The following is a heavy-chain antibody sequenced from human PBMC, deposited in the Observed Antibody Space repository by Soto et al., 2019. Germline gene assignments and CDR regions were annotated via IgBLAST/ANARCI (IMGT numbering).Heavy chain of an antibody. CDR2: INTDGGSS. CDR1: GFTFSNAW. Sequence: GSLRLSCAASGFTFSNAWMNWVRQAPGKGLEWVSRINTDGGSSAYADSVKGRFTISRDNAKNTLYLQMNGLRAEDTAVYYCAREAGYCSRTSCYRRAFDTWGQGTTVTVSS. V-gene: IGHV3-74*03. CDR3: AREAGYCSRTSCYRRAFDT. J-gene: IGHJ3*02. D-gene: IGHD2-2*01.